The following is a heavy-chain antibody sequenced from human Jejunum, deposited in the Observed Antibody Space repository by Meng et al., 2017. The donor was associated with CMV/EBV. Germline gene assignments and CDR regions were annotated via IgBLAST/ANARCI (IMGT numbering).Heavy chain of an antibody. J-gene: IGHJ4*02. V-gene: IGHV1-2*02. D-gene: IGHD3-16*01. CDR1: VSPFFAYF. CDR3: ARDWGAYTDYFFDY. CDR2: INPNTGGT. Sequence: VSPFFAYFIFWVRPAPGQGLWWMGWINPNTGGTTYSQKFQGRVTMTRDTSISTAYMEVTRLRSDDTAVYYCARDWGAYTDYFFDYWGQGTLVTVSS.